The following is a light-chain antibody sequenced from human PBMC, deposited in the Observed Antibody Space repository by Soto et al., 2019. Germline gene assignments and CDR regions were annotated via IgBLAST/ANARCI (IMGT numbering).Light chain of an antibody. J-gene: IGKJ1*01. CDR2: EAS. CDR1: QGISTY. Sequence: DIQMTQSASSLSASVGDRVTITCRASQGISTYLNWYQQKPGKAPKVLISEASSLQSGVSSRFSGSGSGTDFTLTISSLQPEDFATYYCQQSYNTPRTFGQGTKVDIK. V-gene: IGKV1-39*01. CDR3: QQSYNTPRT.